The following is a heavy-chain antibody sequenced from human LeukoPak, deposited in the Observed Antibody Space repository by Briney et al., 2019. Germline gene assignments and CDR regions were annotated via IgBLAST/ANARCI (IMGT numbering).Heavy chain of an antibody. D-gene: IGHD2-2*01. J-gene: IGHJ6*02. CDR3: ARDVVVVPAAIHYGMDV. Sequence: SSETLSLTCAVYVGSFSDYWGWIRQPPGQGLEWIGEINHSGRTYYNPSLKSRVTISVDTSKIQFSLNLSSVTAADTAVYYCARDVVVVPAAIHYGMDVWGQGTTVTVSS. V-gene: IGHV4-34*01. CDR1: VGSFSDY. CDR2: INHSGRT.